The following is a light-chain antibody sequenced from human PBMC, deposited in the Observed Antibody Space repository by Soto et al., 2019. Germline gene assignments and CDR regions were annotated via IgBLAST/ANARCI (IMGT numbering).Light chain of an antibody. J-gene: IGLJ2*01. CDR2: DVS. V-gene: IGLV2-11*01. CDR1: SSDVGGYNY. Sequence: QSVLTQPRSVSGSPGQPVTISCTGTSSDVGGYNYVSWYQQHPGKAPKLMIYDVSKRPSGVPDRFSGSKSGNTASLTISGLQAEDEADYYCCSYAGSYTLVFGGGTKVTVL. CDR3: CSYAGSYTLV.